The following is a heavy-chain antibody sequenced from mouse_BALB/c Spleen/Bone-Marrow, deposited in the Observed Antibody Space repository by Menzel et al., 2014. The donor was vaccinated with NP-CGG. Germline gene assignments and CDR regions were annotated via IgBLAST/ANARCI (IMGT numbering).Heavy chain of an antibody. D-gene: IGHD2-3*01. V-gene: IGHV10-1*02. CDR2: IRSKSNNYAT. J-gene: IGHJ1*01. Sequence: EVQVVESGGGLVQPKGSLKLSCAASGFTSNTYAMNWVRQAPGKGLEWVARIRSKSNNYATYYADSVKDRFTSSRNDSQSMLYLQMDSLKTEDTAMYYCVRQGDGYYNWYFDVWGAGTTVTVSS. CDR1: GFTSNTYA. CDR3: VRQGDGYYNWYFDV.